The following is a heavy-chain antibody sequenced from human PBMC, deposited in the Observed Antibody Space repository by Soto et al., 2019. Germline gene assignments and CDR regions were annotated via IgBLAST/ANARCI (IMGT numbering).Heavy chain of an antibody. D-gene: IGHD3-10*01. CDR2: IIPLFGTA. V-gene: IGHV1-69*01. CDR3: AIGPGYGSWSYSRYYYCYGMDV. Sequence: QVQLVQSGAEVKKPGSSVKVSCKASGGTFSSYAISWVRQAPGQGLEWMGGIIPLFGTANYAQKSQGRFYITADESTSTVYMELSRLRSEDTAVYYCAIGPGYGSWSYSRYYYCYGMDVCCQVTTVTVS. J-gene: IGHJ6*02. CDR1: GGTFSSYA.